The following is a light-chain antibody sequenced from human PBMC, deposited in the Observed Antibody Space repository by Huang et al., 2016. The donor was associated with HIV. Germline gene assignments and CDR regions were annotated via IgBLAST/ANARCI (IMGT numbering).Light chain of an antibody. CDR3: MQGSHWPPT. Sequence: DVVMTQSPLSLPVTLGQPASISCRSGESLVYSDGNTYLNWFQQRPGQSPRRLIYKVSVRDSGVPERFSGSGSVTNFTLKISRVEAEDVGIYYCMQGSHWPPTFGPGTKVDFK. J-gene: IGKJ3*01. CDR2: KVS. V-gene: IGKV2-30*01. CDR1: ESLVYSDGNTY.